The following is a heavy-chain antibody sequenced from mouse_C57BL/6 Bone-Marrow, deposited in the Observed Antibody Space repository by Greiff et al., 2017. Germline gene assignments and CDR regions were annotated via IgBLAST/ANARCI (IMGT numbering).Heavy chain of an antibody. J-gene: IGHJ2*01. V-gene: IGHV1-64*01. CDR2: IHPNSGST. CDR3: ARGGGHTTVVPGGY. D-gene: IGHD1-1*01. CDR1: GYTFTSYW. Sequence: QVQLHQPGAELVKPGASVKLSCKASGYTFTSYWMHWLKQRPGQCLEWIGMIHPNSGSTNYNEKFKSKATLPVDKSSSPAYMQLSSLTSEDSAVYYCARGGGHTTVVPGGYGGQGTTLTVSS.